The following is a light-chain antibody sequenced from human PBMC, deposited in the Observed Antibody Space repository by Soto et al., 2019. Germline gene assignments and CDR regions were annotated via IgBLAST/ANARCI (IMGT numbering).Light chain of an antibody. CDR1: QSVSSN. J-gene: IGKJ2*01. CDR2: GAS. Sequence: IVLTQSPATLSVSPGATATLSCRASQSVSSNLAWYQQRPGQAPRLLIYGASTRATGIPARFSGSGSGTEFTLTIGSLQFEDFAIYDCHQYDNCPPTFGQGTKLEIK. CDR3: HQYDNCPPT. V-gene: IGKV3-15*01.